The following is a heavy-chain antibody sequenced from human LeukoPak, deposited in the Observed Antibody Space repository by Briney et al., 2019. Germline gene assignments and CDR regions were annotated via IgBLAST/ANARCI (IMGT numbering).Heavy chain of an antibody. CDR1: GFTFSDYG. Sequence: PGGSLRLSCAASGFTFSDYGMHWVRQAPGKGLGWVAVISYDASNNYYADSVKGRFTISRDSSRDTLDLQMNSLRPEDTAVYYCARDSYGMDVWGQGTTVTVSS. J-gene: IGHJ6*02. CDR2: ISYDASNN. V-gene: IGHV3-30*03. CDR3: ARDSYGMDV.